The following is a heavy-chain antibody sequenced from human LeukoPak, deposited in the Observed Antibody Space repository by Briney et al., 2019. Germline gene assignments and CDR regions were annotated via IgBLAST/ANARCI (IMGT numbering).Heavy chain of an antibody. CDR3: ARDRQLAEFIDY. V-gene: IGHV3-33*01. CDR1: GFTFSSYG. D-gene: IGHD6-13*01. Sequence: RGSLRLSCAASGFTFSSYGMHWVRQAPGKGLEWVAVIWYDGSNKYYADSVKGRFTISRDNSKNTLYLQMNSLRAEDTAVYYCARDRQLAEFIDYWGQGTLVTVSS. CDR2: IWYDGSNK. J-gene: IGHJ4*02.